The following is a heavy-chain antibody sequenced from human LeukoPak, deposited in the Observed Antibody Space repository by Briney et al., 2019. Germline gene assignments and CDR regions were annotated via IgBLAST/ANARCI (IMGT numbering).Heavy chain of an antibody. CDR1: GYTFTGYY. J-gene: IGHJ4*02. CDR3: ARVGWEYYFDY. Sequence: ASVKVSCKASGYTFTGYYIHWVRQAPGQGLEWMGWINPNSGGTNYAQKFRGRVTMARDTSISTVYMEVSRLRSDDTAVYYCARVGWEYYFDYWGQGTLVTVSS. CDR2: INPNSGGT. V-gene: IGHV1-2*02. D-gene: IGHD1-26*01.